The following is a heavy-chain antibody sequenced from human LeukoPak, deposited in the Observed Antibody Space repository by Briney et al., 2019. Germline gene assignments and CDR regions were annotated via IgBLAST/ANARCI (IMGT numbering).Heavy chain of an antibody. D-gene: IGHD3-22*01. CDR2: ISGSGGST. Sequence: GGSLRLSCAASGFTFRTYPMGWVRQAPGKGLEWVSGISGSGGSTYYADSVKGRFTISRDNAKNSLYLQMNSLRAEDTAVYYCARDSNTDSSGYYFDYWGQGTLVTVSS. J-gene: IGHJ4*02. V-gene: IGHV3-23*01. CDR1: GFTFRTYP. CDR3: ARDSNTDSSGYYFDY.